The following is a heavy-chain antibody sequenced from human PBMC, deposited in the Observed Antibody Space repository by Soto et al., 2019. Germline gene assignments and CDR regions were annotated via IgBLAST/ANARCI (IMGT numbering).Heavy chain of an antibody. CDR2: MNPNSGNT. CDR1: GYTFTSYD. J-gene: IGHJ4*02. D-gene: IGHD6-13*01. CDR3: ARGLVAAVGPDY. V-gene: IGHV1-8*01. Sequence: ASVKVSCKASGYTFTSYDINWVRQATGQGLEWMGWMNPNSGNTGYAQKFQGRVTMTRNTSISTAYMELSSLRSEDTAVYYCARGLVAAVGPDYWGQGTLVTVSS.